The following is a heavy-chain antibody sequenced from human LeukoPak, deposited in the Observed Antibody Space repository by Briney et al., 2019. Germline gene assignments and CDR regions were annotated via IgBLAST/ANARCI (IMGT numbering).Heavy chain of an antibody. CDR1: GFTFSSYG. CDR2: ISYDATNE. CDR3: AKDQDVAAAGTWGSIDY. Sequence: PGGSLRLSCAASGFTFSSYGIHWVRQAPGKGLEWVAVISYDATNEYYTDSVKGRFTISRDNSRNTLYLQMNSLRAEDTAVYYCAKDQDVAAAGTWGSIDYWGQGTLVTVSS. V-gene: IGHV3-30*18. J-gene: IGHJ4*02. D-gene: IGHD6-13*01.